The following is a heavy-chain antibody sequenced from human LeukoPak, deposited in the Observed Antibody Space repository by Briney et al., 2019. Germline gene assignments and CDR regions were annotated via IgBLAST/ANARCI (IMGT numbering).Heavy chain of an antibody. D-gene: IGHD5-24*01. V-gene: IGHV4-61*02. CDR1: GGSISSGSYY. Sequence: PSQTLSLTCTVSGGSISSGSYYWSWIRQPAGKGLEWIGRIYTSGSTSYNPSLKSRVTILVDTSKNQFSLKLSSVTAADTAVYYCAGGVRDGYNPRWGQGTLVTVSS. J-gene: IGHJ4*02. CDR3: AGGVRDGYNPR. CDR2: IYTSGST.